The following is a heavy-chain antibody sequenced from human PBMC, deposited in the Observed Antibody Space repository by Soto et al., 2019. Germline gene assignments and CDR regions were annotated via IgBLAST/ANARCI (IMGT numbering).Heavy chain of an antibody. Sequence: PGGSLRLSCAASGLTFSSYSMNWVRQAPGKGLEWVSSISSSSSYIYYADSVKGRFTISRDNAKNSLYLQMNSLRAEDTAVYYCARDFGSGSYYTRGNWFDPWGQGTLVTVSS. D-gene: IGHD3-10*01. V-gene: IGHV3-21*01. J-gene: IGHJ5*02. CDR3: ARDFGSGSYYTRGNWFDP. CDR1: GLTFSSYS. CDR2: ISSSSSYI.